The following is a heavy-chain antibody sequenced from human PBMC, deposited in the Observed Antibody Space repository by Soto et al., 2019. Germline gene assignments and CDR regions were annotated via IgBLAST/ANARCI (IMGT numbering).Heavy chain of an antibody. J-gene: IGHJ3*02. CDR3: ARQDCSGGSCYHRLAFDI. V-gene: IGHV5-10-1*01. D-gene: IGHD2-15*01. CDR2: IDPSDSYT. Sequence: GESLKISCKGSVYSFTSYWISWVRQMPGKGLEWMGRIDPSDSYTNYSPSFQGHVTISADKSISTAYLQWSSLKASDTAMYYCARQDCSGGSCYHRLAFDIWGQGTMVTVSS. CDR1: VYSFTSYW.